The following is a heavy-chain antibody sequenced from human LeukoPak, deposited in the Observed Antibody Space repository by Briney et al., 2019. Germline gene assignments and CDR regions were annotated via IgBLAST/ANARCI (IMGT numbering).Heavy chain of an antibody. J-gene: IGHJ3*02. Sequence: GGSLRLSCAASGFTFSSYEMNWVRQAPGKGLEWVSYISSSGSTIYYADSVKGRFTISRDNAKNSLYLQMNSLRAEDTVVYYCARDRSLTMIVVAALREAFDIWGQGTMVTVSS. CDR1: GFTFSSYE. CDR3: ARDRSLTMIVVAALREAFDI. D-gene: IGHD3-22*01. V-gene: IGHV3-48*03. CDR2: ISSSGSTI.